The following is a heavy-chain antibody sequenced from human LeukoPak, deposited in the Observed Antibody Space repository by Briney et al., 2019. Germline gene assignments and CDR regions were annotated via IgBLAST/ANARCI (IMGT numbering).Heavy chain of an antibody. CDR1: GGTFSSYA. V-gene: IGHV1-69*13. J-gene: IGHJ4*02. CDR3: ARDRRHGDFDEY. D-gene: IGHD4-17*01. CDR2: IIPIFGTA. Sequence: ASVTVSCKASGGTFSSYAISWVRQAPGQGLEWMGGIIPIFGTANYAQKFQGRVTITADESTSTAYMELSSLRSEDTAVYYCARDRRHGDFDEYWGQGNLVTVSS.